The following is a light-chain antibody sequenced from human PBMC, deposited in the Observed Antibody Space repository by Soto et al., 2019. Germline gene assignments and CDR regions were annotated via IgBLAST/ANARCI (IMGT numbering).Light chain of an antibody. CDR1: QSISSY. CDR3: QQSYRTPGT. V-gene: IGKV1-39*01. CDR2: AAS. J-gene: IGKJ1*01. Sequence: DIQMTQSPSSLSASVGDRATITCRASQSISSYLTWYQQKPGKAPKLLIYAASSLQSGVPSRFSGSGSGTDSTLTISSQQAEYFANYCCQQSYRTPGTFGQGTKLEIK.